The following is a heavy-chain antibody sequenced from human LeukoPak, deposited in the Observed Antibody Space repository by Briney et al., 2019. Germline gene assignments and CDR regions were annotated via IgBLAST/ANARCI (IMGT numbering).Heavy chain of an antibody. V-gene: IGHV3-33*01. CDR2: IWYDGSNK. D-gene: IGHD1-26*01. CDR3: ARDREDAFDI. Sequence: GRSLRLSCAASGFTFSSYGMHWVRQAPGKGLEWVAVIWYDGSNKYYADSVKGRFTISRDKSKSTLYLEMNSLRAEDTALYYCARDREDAFDIWGQGTMVTVS. J-gene: IGHJ3*02. CDR1: GFTFSSYG.